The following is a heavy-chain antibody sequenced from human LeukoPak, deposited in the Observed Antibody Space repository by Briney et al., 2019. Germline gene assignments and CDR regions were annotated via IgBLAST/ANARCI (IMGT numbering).Heavy chain of an antibody. V-gene: IGHV1-18*01. CDR1: GYTFTSYG. Sequence: APVKVSCKASGYTFTSYGISWVRQAPGQGLEWMGWISAYNGNTNYAQKLQGRVTMTTDTSTSIAYMELSSLRSEDTAVYYCARDNGWFDPWGQGTLVTVSS. CDR3: ARDNGWFDP. J-gene: IGHJ5*02. CDR2: ISAYNGNT.